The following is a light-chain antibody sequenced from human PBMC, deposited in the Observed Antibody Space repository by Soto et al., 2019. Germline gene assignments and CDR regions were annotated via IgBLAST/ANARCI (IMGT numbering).Light chain of an antibody. V-gene: IGKV1-5*01. CDR2: DAS. CDR1: QSISSW. Sequence: DIHMTQSPSTLSASVGDRVTTTGQASQSISSWLAWYQQKPGKGPKLLIYDASSLQSGVPSRFSGSGSGSEFALTISSLQPEDFATYYCQQSYSTPFTFGGGTKVDIK. J-gene: IGKJ4*01. CDR3: QQSYSTPFT.